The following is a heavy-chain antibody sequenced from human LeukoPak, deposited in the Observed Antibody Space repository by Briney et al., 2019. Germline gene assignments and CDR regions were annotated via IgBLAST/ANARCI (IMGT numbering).Heavy chain of an antibody. CDR3: VRGGDYVLNFDY. J-gene: IGHJ4*02. V-gene: IGHV1-18*01. D-gene: IGHD4-17*01. Sequence: ASVKVSCKASGYTFTSYGISWVRQAPGQGLEWMGWISAYNGNTNYAQKLQGRVTMTTDTSTNTAYMELRSLRSDDTVVYYCVRGGDYVLNFDYWGQGTLVTVSS. CDR1: GYTFTSYG. CDR2: ISAYNGNT.